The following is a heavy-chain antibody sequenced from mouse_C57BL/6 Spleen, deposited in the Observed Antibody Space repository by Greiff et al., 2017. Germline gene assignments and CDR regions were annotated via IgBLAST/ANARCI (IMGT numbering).Heavy chain of an antibody. Sequence: QVQLQQPGAELVRPGSSVKLSCKASGYTFTSYWMHWVKQRPIQGLEWIGNIDPSDSETHYNQKFKDKATLTVDKSSSTAYMQLSSLTSEDSAVYYCAREEGQLRLRRTWFAYWGQGTLVTVSA. CDR2: IDPSDSET. J-gene: IGHJ3*01. V-gene: IGHV1-52*01. CDR3: AREEGQLRLRRTWFAY. D-gene: IGHD3-2*02. CDR1: GYTFTSYW.